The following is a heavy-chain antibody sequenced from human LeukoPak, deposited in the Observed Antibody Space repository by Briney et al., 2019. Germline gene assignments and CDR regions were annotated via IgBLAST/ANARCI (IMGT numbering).Heavy chain of an antibody. CDR3: ARASLYYDFWSGYQPNDAFDI. D-gene: IGHD3-3*01. CDR1: GGSISSSSYY. CDR2: IYYSGST. V-gene: IGHV4-39*07. J-gene: IGHJ3*02. Sequence: SETLSLTCTVSGGSISSSSYYWGWIRQPPGKGLEWIGSIYYSGSTYYNPSLKSRVTISVDTSKNQFSLKLSSVTAADTAVYYCARASLYYDFWSGYQPNDAFDIWGQGTMVTVSS.